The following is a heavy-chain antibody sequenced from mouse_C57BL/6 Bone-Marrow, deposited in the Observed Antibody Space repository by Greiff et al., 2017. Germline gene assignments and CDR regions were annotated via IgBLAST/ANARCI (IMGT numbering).Heavy chain of an antibody. Sequence: EVKLMESGPELVKPGASVKISCKASGYSFTGYYMHWVKQSSEKSLEWIGEINPSTGGTSYNQKFKGKATLTVDKSSSTAYMQLKSLTSEDSAVYYCARSTVVAREGMDYWGQGTSVTVSS. D-gene: IGHD1-1*01. CDR1: GYSFTGYY. J-gene: IGHJ4*01. CDR3: ARSTVVAREGMDY. V-gene: IGHV1-43*01. CDR2: INPSTGGT.